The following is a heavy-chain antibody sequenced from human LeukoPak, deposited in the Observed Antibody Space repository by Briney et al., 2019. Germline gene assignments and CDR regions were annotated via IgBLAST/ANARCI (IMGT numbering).Heavy chain of an antibody. CDR1: GYTFTSYG. CDR3: AATREQLSYYYYMDV. V-gene: IGHV1-18*01. CDR2: ISAYNGNT. J-gene: IGHJ6*03. Sequence: ASVKVSCKASGYTFTSYGISWVRQAPGQGLEWMGWISAYNGNTNYAQKLQGRVTMTTDTSTSTAYMELRSLRSDDTAVHYCAATREQLSYYYYMDVWGKGTTVTVSS. D-gene: IGHD6-6*01.